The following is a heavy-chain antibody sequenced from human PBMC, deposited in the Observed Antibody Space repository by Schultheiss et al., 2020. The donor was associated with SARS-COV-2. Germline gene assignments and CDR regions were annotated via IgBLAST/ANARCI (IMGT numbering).Heavy chain of an antibody. CDR3: AREAEDSSWGYYYYYMDV. D-gene: IGHD6-6*01. CDR1: GGSISSSSYY. Sequence: LSLTCTVSGGSISSSSYYWGWIRQPPGKGLEWVSAISGSGGSTYYADSRKGRFTISRDNAKNSLYLQMNSLRDEDTAVYYCAREAEDSSWGYYYYYMDVWGKGTTVTVSS. J-gene: IGHJ6*03. CDR2: ISGSGGST. V-gene: IGHV3-11*04.